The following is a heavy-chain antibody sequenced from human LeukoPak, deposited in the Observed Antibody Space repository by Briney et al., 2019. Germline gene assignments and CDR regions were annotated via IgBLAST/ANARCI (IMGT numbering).Heavy chain of an antibody. V-gene: IGHV3-30*03. D-gene: IGHD2-15*01. CDR1: GFTFSSYG. J-gene: IGHJ4*02. CDR3: ASTVVVAAKVDY. Sequence: GRSLRLSCAASGFTFSSYGMHWVRQAPGKGLEWVAVISYDGSNKYYADPVKGRFTISRDNSKNTLYLQMNSLRAEDTAVYYCASTVVVAAKVDYWGQGTLVTVSS. CDR2: ISYDGSNK.